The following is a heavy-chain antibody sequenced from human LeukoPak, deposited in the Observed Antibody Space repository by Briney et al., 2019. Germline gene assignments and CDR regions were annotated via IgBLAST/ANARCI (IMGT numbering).Heavy chain of an antibody. J-gene: IGHJ4*02. Sequence: SETLSLTCTVSGGSVSSGSYYWSWLRQPPGTGLEWIGYIYYSGSTNYNPSLKSRVTISVDTSKNQFSLKLSSVTAADTAVYYCARADSGSYYYFDYWGQGTLVTVSS. CDR3: ARADSGSYYYFDY. V-gene: IGHV4-61*01. D-gene: IGHD1-26*01. CDR1: GGSVSSGSYY. CDR2: IYYSGST.